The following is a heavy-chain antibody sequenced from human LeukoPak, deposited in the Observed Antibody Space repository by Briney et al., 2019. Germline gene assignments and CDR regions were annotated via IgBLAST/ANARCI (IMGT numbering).Heavy chain of an antibody. J-gene: IGHJ4*02. CDR3: ARSLGDTAEW. D-gene: IGHD5-18*01. Sequence: GASVKVSCKASGYTFTGYYMHWVRQAPGQGLEWMGWINPNSGGTNYAQKFQGRVTLTRDTSTTTIYMELYSLRSEDTAVYYCARSLGDTAEWWGQGTLVTVSS. V-gene: IGHV1-2*02. CDR1: GYTFTGYY. CDR2: INPNSGGT.